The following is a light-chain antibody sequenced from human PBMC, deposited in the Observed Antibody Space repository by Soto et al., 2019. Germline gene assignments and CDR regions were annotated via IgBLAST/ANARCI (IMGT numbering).Light chain of an antibody. J-gene: IGKJ3*01. Sequence: DIVMTQSPDSLAVSLGERATINCKSSQSVLYSSNNNNYLAWYQQKPGQPHKLLIYWASTRESGVPDRFSGSGSGKDFTLTISSLQAEDVAVYYCQQYYSTPRSFGPGTKVDIK. V-gene: IGKV4-1*01. CDR1: QSVLYSSNNNNY. CDR2: WAS. CDR3: QQYYSTPRS.